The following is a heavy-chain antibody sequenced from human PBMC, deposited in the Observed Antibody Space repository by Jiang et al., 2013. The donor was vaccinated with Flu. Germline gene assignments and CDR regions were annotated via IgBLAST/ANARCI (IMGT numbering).Heavy chain of an antibody. J-gene: IGHJ5*02. CDR3: AKTLMGELPGILFX. CDR2: ISYDDGSNK. Sequence: VQLLESGGGVVQPGRSLRLSCAASGFTFSSYAMHWVRQAPGKGLEWVAVISYDDGSNKYYADSVKGRFTISRDNSKNTLYLQMNSLRAEDTAVYYCAKTLMGELPGILFXWGQGTLVTVSS. CDR1: GFTFSSYA. D-gene: IGHD1-26*01. V-gene: IGHV3-30*18.